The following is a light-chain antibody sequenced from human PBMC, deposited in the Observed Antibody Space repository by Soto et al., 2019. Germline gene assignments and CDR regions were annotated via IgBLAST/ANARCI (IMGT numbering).Light chain of an antibody. Sequence: QSALTQPRSVSGSPGQSVTISCTGTSSDVGGYNYVSWYQQHPGKAPKLMIYDVTKRPSGVPDRFSGSESGNTASLTISGLQAEDEADYYCCSYAGSYSFSVFGGGTKVTVL. V-gene: IGLV2-11*01. CDR3: CSYAGSYSFSV. J-gene: IGLJ2*01. CDR1: SSDVGGYNY. CDR2: DVT.